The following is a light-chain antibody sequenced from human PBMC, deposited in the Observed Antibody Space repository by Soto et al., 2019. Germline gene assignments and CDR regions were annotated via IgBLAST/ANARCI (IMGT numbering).Light chain of an antibody. CDR2: GAS. Sequence: IVLMQSPGTMSLSPGERATLSCRASQTLRRTYIAWDQQKPGQAPRVLIYGASKRATGIPDGLSGSGSGTEFSLTISRLEPEDFAVYYCHQYDNAPQTYGQGTKVEIK. CDR1: QTLRRTY. CDR3: HQYDNAPQT. J-gene: IGKJ2*01. V-gene: IGKV3-20*01.